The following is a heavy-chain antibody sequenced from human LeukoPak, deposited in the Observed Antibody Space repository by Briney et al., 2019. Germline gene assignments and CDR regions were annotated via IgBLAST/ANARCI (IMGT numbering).Heavy chain of an antibody. J-gene: IGHJ4*02. CDR2: TYYRSTWYN. Sequence: SQTLSLTCAISGDIVSSNSVTWNWIRQSPSRGLEWLGRTYYRSTWYNDYAVSVRGRITVNPDTSKNQFSLHLNSVTPEDTAVYYCVRSQYWRFDDWGQGTLVTVSS. V-gene: IGHV6-1*01. CDR3: VRSQYWRFDD. D-gene: IGHD2-8*02. CDR1: GDIVSSNSVT.